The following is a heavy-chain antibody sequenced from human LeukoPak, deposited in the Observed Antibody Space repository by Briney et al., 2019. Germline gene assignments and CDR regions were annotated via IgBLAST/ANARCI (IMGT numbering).Heavy chain of an antibody. J-gene: IGHJ4*02. CDR3: ARLFHPALSGNYPFDY. D-gene: IGHD1-26*01. Sequence: KASETLSLTCTVSGVSINSYYWSWIRQPPGKGLEWIAYIYYSGSTSYNPSLKSRVTISVDTSKNQFSLKLNSVTAADTAMYYCARLFHPALSGNYPFDYWGQGTLVTVSS. CDR1: GVSINSYY. V-gene: IGHV4-59*01. CDR2: IYYSGST.